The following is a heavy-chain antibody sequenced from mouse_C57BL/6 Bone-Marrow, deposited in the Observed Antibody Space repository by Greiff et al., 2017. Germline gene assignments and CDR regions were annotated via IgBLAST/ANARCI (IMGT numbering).Heavy chain of an antibody. CDR1: GFTFSSYG. CDR2: ISSGGSYT. V-gene: IGHV5-6*02. CDR3: ASLLPSAMDY. Sequence: DVMLVESGGDLVKPGGSLKLSCAASGFTFSSYGMSWVRQTPDKRLEWVATISSGGSYTYYPDSVKGRFTISRDNAKNTLYLQMSSLKSEDTAMYYCASLLPSAMDYWGQGTSVTVSS. J-gene: IGHJ4*01.